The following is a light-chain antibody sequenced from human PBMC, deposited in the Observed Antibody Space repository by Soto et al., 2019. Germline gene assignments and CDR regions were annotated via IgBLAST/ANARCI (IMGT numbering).Light chain of an antibody. J-gene: IGKJ4*01. CDR2: TAS. CDR3: QQHSDWPLT. Sequence: EIEMTPSPATLSVSPVERATLSCRASQSVSINLAWYQQKPGLAPRLLIHTASTRIAGIPDRFSGSGSGTDFTLTISSLEPDDFTVYDCQQHSDWPLTFGGGTKVDIK. V-gene: IGKV3D-15*01. CDR1: QSVSIN.